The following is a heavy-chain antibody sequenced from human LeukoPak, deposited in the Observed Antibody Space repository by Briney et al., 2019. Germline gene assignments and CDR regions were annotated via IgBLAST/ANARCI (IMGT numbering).Heavy chain of an antibody. CDR3: ARAMRWTSGPVELGWFDR. D-gene: IGHD1-1*01. CDR2: IYFRGTT. J-gene: IGHJ5*02. V-gene: IGHV4-59*01. CDR1: GDSFSDYY. Sequence: SETLSLSCSVTGDSFSDYYWTWIRRPPGGRLEWIGHIYFRGTTKYNPSLKNRVTISVDTSKNQVSLTLTSVTAADTAVYYCARAMRWTSGPVELGWFDRWGQGTLVTVSS.